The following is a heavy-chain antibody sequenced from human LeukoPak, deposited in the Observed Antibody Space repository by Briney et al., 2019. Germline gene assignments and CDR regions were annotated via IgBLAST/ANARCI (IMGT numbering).Heavy chain of an antibody. Sequence: GASVKVSCKASGYTFTSYGISWVRQAPGQGLEWMGWISAYNGNTNYAQKLQGRVTMTTDTSTSTAYMELRSLRSGDTAVYYCARDCSSTSCYNDYYYGMDVWGQGTTVTVSS. V-gene: IGHV1-18*01. J-gene: IGHJ6*02. D-gene: IGHD2-2*02. CDR2: ISAYNGNT. CDR1: GYTFTSYG. CDR3: ARDCSSTSCYNDYYYGMDV.